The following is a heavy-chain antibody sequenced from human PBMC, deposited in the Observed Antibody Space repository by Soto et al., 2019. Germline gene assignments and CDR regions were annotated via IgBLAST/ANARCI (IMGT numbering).Heavy chain of an antibody. CDR1: GYTFTGYY. V-gene: IGHV1-2*02. CDR3: ARVGGGSDIVVVSAAMGLYYYYYGMDV. D-gene: IGHD2-2*01. Sequence: ASVKVSCKASGYTFTGYYMHWVRQAPGQGLEWMGWINPNSGGTNYAQKFQGRVTMTRDTSISTAYMELSRLRSDDTAVYYCARVGGGSDIVVVSAAMGLYYYYYGMDVWGQGTTVTVSS. CDR2: INPNSGGT. J-gene: IGHJ6*02.